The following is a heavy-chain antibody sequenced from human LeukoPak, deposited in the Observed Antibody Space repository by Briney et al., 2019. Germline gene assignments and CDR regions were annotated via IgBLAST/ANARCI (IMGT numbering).Heavy chain of an antibody. CDR1: GYTFTSYD. D-gene: IGHD5-24*01. CDR2: MNPNSGNT. Sequence: ASVKVSCKASGYTFTSYDINWVRQATGQGLEWMGWMNPNSGNTGYAQKFQGRVTMTRNTSIGTAYMELSSLRSEDTAVYYCARTDNPAPLGAFDIWGQGTMVTVSS. CDR3: ARTDNPAPLGAFDI. J-gene: IGHJ3*02. V-gene: IGHV1-8*01.